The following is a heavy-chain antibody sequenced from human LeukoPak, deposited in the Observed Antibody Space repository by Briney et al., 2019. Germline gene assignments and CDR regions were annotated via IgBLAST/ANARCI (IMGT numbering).Heavy chain of an antibody. Sequence: LSGGSLRLPCAASGFTFSSYAMSWVRQAPGKGLEWVSAISGSGGSTYYADSVKGRFTISRDNSKNTLYLQMNSLRAEDTAVYYCAKTADLEWLLPFDYWGQGTLVTVSS. V-gene: IGHV3-23*01. J-gene: IGHJ4*02. CDR1: GFTFSSYA. CDR2: ISGSGGST. D-gene: IGHD3-3*01. CDR3: AKTADLEWLLPFDY.